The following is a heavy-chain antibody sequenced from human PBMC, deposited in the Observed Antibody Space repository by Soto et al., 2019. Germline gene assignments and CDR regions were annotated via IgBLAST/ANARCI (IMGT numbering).Heavy chain of an antibody. J-gene: IGHJ3*02. CDR3: ARDLWGCSGGSCYSPFDI. CDR1: GFTFSSYS. Sequence: PGGSLRLSCAASGFTFSSYSMNWVRQAPGKGLEWVSSISSSSSYIYYADSVKGRFTISRDNAKNSLYLQMNSLRAEGTAVYYCARDLWGCSGGSCYSPFDIWGQGTMVTVSS. D-gene: IGHD2-15*01. CDR2: ISSSSSYI. V-gene: IGHV3-21*01.